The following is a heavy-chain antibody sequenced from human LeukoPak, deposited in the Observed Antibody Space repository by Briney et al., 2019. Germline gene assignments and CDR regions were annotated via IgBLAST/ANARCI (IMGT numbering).Heavy chain of an antibody. D-gene: IGHD1-1*01. CDR3: ARALTTLTYEGY. J-gene: IGHJ4*02. V-gene: IGHV3-21*01. CDR1: GFTFSSYT. Sequence: GGSLRLSCAASGFTFSSYTMHWIRQAPGKGLEWVSSISGSNSYIFYADSVKGRFTVSRDNAKGSLYLQMNSLRAEDTAVYYCARALTTLTYEGYWGQGTLVTVSS. CDR2: ISGSNSYI.